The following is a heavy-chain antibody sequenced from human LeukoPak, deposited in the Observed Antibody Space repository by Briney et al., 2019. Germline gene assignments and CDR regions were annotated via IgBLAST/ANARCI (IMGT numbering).Heavy chain of an antibody. CDR2: INHSGST. D-gene: IGHD2-2*01. J-gene: IGHJ5*02. V-gene: IGHV4-34*01. CDR1: GGSFSGYY. Sequence: PSETLSLTCAVYGGSFSGYYWSWIRQPPGKGLEWIGEINHSGSTNYNPSLKSRVTISVVTSKNQFSLKLSSVTAADTAVYYCSGRVVPAAILWFDPWGQGTLVTVSS. CDR3: SGRVVPAAILWFDP.